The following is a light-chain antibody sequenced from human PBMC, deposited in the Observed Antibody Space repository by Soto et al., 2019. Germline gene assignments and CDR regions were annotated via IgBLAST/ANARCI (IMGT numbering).Light chain of an antibody. J-gene: IGKJ1*01. CDR2: DAS. Sequence: DIDLTQSPSTLSASFGDRVPITCRASQTVSHWSAWYQQTPGKAPKLLIFDASSLENGVPSTLSGSGSGTEFTLTITGLQPDDSATYYCQQYNNYWTFGQGTKVDIK. CDR1: QTVSHW. V-gene: IGKV1-5*01. CDR3: QQYNNYWT.